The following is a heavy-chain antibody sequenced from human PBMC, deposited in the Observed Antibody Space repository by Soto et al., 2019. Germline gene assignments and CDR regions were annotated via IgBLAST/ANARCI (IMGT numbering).Heavy chain of an antibody. CDR3: AISSWVKKPWFGELRRGAFDI. CDR2: IIPILGIA. V-gene: IGHV1-69*02. Sequence: QVQLVQSGAEVKKPGSSVKVSCKASGGTFSSYTISWVRQAPGQGLEWMGRIIPILGIANYAQKFQGRVTITADKSTSTAYRELSRQRSEDTAVYYCAISSWVKKPWFGELRRGAFDIWGQGTMVTVSS. D-gene: IGHD3-10*01. CDR1: GGTFSSYT. J-gene: IGHJ3*02.